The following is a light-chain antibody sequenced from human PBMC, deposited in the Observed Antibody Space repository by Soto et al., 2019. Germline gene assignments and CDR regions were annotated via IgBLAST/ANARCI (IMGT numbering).Light chain of an antibody. J-gene: IGKJ5*01. Sequence: EIVMTQSPLSLPVPPGEPASISCRSSPSLLHSNGYNYLDWHPQKPGQSPQLRIYLGSNRASGVPDRFSGSGSGTDFTLKISRVEAEDVGVYYCMQALQTPTFGQGTRLEIK. CDR3: MQALQTPT. CDR1: PSLLHSNGYNY. V-gene: IGKV2-28*01. CDR2: LGS.